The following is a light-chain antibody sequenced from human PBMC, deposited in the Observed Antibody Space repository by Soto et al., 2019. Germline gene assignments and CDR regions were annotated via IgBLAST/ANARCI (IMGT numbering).Light chain of an antibody. CDR1: QSINSW. V-gene: IGKV1-5*01. CDR2: DAS. Sequence: DIQMTQTPPTLSASVGDRVTITCRASQSINSWLAWYQQKPGKAPQILIYDASTLKSGVPSRFSASGSGTEFTLIISSLQPDDFATYYCQQYTSYSLTFGQGTKVDIK. J-gene: IGKJ1*01. CDR3: QQYTSYSLT.